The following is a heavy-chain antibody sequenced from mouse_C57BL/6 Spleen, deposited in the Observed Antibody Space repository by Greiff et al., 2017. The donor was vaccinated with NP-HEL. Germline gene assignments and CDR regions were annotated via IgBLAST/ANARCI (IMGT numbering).Heavy chain of an antibody. Sequence: EVKLQESGPELVKPGASVKISCKASGYSFTDYNMNWVKQSNGKSLEWIGVINPNYGTTSYNQKFKGKATLTVDQSSSTAYMQLNSLTSEDSAVYYCARAYYGSRNYYFDYWGQGTTLTVSS. CDR2: INPNYGTT. CDR1: GYSFTDYN. V-gene: IGHV1-39*01. D-gene: IGHD1-1*01. J-gene: IGHJ2*01. CDR3: ARAYYGSRNYYFDY.